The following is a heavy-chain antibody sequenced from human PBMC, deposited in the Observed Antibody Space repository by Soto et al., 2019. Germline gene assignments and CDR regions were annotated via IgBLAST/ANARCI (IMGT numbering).Heavy chain of an antibody. J-gene: IGHJ4*02. CDR2: IYYSGST. D-gene: IGHD3-22*01. V-gene: IGHV4-30-4*01. Sequence: TSETLSLTCTVSGGSISSGDFYWSWIRQPPGKDLEWIGYIYYSGSTYYAPSLKSRVSMSIDTSANQFSLKLSSVTAADTAIYYCATESSGSSHIHFGFWGRGILVTVSS. CDR1: GGSISSGDFY. CDR3: ATESSGSSHIHFGF.